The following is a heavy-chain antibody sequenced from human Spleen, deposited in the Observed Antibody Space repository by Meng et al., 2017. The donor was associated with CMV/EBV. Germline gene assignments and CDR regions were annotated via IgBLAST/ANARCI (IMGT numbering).Heavy chain of an antibody. CDR1: GFTFSSYA. V-gene: IGHV3-30-3*01. D-gene: IGHD4-11*01. CDR2: ISYDGSNK. J-gene: IGHJ4*02. CDR3: AKGSQTTVTTIDY. Sequence: GESLKISCAASGFTFSSYAMHWVRQAPGKGLEWVAVISYDGSNKYYADSVKGRFTISRDNSKNTLYLQMNSLRAEDTAVYYCAKGSQTTVTTIDYWGQGTLVTVSS.